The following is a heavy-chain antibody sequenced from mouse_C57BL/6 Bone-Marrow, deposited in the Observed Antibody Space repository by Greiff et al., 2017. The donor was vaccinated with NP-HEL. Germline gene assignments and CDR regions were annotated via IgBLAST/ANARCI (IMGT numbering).Heavy chain of an antibody. CDR2: INPYNGGT. CDR1: GYTFTDYY. J-gene: IGHJ2*01. V-gene: IGHV1-19*01. D-gene: IGHD2-4*01. CDR3: ARNPYYDYDGNY. Sequence: VQLQQSGPVLVKPGASVKMSCKASGYTFTDYYMNWVKQSHGKSLEWIGVINPYNGGTSYNQKFKGKATLTVDKSSSTAYMELNSLTSEDSAVYYCARNPYYDYDGNYWGQGTTLTVSS.